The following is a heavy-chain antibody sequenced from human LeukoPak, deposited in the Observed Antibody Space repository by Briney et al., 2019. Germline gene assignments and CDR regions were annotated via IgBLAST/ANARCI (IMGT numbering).Heavy chain of an antibody. J-gene: IGHJ3*02. CDR2: ISSSSSYI. CDR3: ARHMGPYSSGWYEAFDI. Sequence: GGSLRLSCAASGFTFSSYSMIWVRQAPGKGLEWVSSISSSSSYIYYADSVKGRFTISRDNAKNSLYLQMNSLRAEDTAVYYCARHMGPYSSGWYEAFDIWGQGTMVTVSS. CDR1: GFTFSSYS. D-gene: IGHD6-19*01. V-gene: IGHV3-21*01.